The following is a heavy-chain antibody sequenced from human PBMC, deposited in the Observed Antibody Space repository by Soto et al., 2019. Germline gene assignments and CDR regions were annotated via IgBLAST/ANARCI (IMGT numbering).Heavy chain of an antibody. J-gene: IGHJ4*02. D-gene: IGHD1-20*01. CDR2: ISGSDGRT. CDR1: GFTFSSYA. V-gene: IGHV3-23*01. Sequence: GGSLRLSCAASGFTFSSYAMSWVRQAPGKGLEWVSTISGSDGRTYSTDSVKGRFTISRDNSRNTAYLQMNSLRVEDTAVYYCATGVSKYKPLALFDHWGRGTLVTVSS. CDR3: ATGVSKYKPLALFDH.